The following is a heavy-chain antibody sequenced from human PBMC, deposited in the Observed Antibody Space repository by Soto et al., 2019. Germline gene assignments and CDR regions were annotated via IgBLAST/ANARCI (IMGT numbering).Heavy chain of an antibody. CDR1: GFTFSSYA. J-gene: IGHJ3*02. CDR2: ISSNGGST. Sequence: LRLSCAASGFTFSSYAMHWVRQAPGKGLEYVSAISSNGGSTYYANSVKGRFTISRDNSKNTLYLQMGSLRAEDMAVYYCARALGYAFDIWGQGTMVTVS. CDR3: ARALGYAFDI. D-gene: IGHD7-27*01. V-gene: IGHV3-64*01.